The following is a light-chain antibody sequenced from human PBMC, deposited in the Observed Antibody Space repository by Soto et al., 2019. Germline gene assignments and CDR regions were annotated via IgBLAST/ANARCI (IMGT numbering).Light chain of an antibody. CDR3: QQFYNWPRT. Sequence: EIVMTQSQSTLSVSPGERASLSCRATQSVSSNLAWYQQKPGQAPRLLIYGASTRATGIPARFSGSGSETELTLTISSLQSEDFAVYYGQQFYNWPRTFGQGTKVEIK. J-gene: IGKJ1*01. CDR2: GAS. CDR1: QSVSSN. V-gene: IGKV3-15*01.